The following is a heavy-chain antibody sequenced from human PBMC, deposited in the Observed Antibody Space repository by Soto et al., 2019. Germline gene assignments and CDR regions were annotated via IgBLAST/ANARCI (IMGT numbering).Heavy chain of an antibody. CDR2: ISNNRSFK. Sequence: GGTLRLSCAVSGFTFSSSSINWVRQAPGKGLEWLSYISNNRSFKYYADSVKGRFTISRDNAKNSLYLQMNSLRDDETDVYYCARDRDAYCSKGVCSGPYLDCWGRGTRFTF. CDR1: GFTFSSSS. D-gene: IGHD2-8*01. V-gene: IGHV3-48*02. CDR3: ARDRDAYCSKGVCSGPYLDC. J-gene: IGHJ4*02.